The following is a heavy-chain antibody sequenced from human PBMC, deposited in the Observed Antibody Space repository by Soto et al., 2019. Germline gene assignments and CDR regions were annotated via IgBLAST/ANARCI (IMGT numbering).Heavy chain of an antibody. D-gene: IGHD3-10*01. J-gene: IGHJ6*02. CDR2: IYYSGST. CDR3: ARAHVTMVRGVIIYYYGMDV. Sequence: PSETLSLTCTVSGGSISSGGYYWSWIRQHPGKGLEWIGYIYYSGSTYYNPSLKSRVTISVDTSKNQFSLKLSSVTAADTAVYYCARAHVTMVRGVIIYYYGMDVWGPGTTVTVS. V-gene: IGHV4-31*03. CDR1: GGSISSGGYY.